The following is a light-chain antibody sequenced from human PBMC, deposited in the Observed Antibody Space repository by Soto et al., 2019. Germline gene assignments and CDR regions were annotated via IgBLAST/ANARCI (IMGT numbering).Light chain of an antibody. Sequence: EILMTQSPASLSVSPGEGATLSCSASQNVYTDLAWYQQKPGQAPSLLISAASSRATGVPARFSGSGSGTEFTLTISSLQSEDFALYYCQQYHNWPWAFGQGTKVDIK. CDR2: AAS. CDR1: QNVYTD. J-gene: IGKJ1*01. CDR3: QQYHNWPWA. V-gene: IGKV3-15*01.